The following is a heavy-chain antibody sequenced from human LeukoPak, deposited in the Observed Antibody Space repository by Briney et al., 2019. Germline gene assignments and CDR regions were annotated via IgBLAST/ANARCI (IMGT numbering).Heavy chain of an antibody. CDR3: ARHREMDSYEAFDM. CDR2: IVYSGST. J-gene: IGHJ3*02. V-gene: IGHV4-59*08. D-gene: IGHD5-24*01. Sequence: SETLSLTCTVSGGSISSYYWSWIRQPPGQGLEWIGFIVYSGSTNYNPSLKSRVTISIDPSNNQLSLKLSSVTAADTAVYYCARHREMDSYEAFDMWGQGTMVTVSS. CDR1: GGSISSYY.